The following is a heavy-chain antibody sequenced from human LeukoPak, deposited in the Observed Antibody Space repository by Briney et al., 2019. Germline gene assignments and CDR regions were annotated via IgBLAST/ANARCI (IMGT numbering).Heavy chain of an antibody. Sequence: ASVKVSRKVSGYRLSEVSIHWVRQRPGKGLEWMGGIDPEDHESIYAQQFQGRVTMTEDTSTDTAYMEMSSLRAEDTAVYYYATGPRRYYDSRGYYYARGWFDPWGQGTLVTVSS. J-gene: IGHJ5*02. CDR1: GYRLSEVS. V-gene: IGHV1-24*01. CDR3: ATGPRRYYDSRGYYYARGWFDP. CDR2: IDPEDHES. D-gene: IGHD3-22*01.